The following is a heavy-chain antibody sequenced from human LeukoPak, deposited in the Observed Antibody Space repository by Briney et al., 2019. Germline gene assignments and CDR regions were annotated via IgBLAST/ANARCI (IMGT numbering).Heavy chain of an antibody. V-gene: IGHV3-66*01. J-gene: IGHJ5*02. CDR2: IYSGGST. D-gene: IGHD3-3*01. CDR3: ARVKSSSPLLTFGVVTDNWFDP. Sequence: GGSLRLSCAASGFTVSSNYMSWVRQAPGKGLEWVSVIYSGGSTYYADSVKGRFTISRDNSKNTLYLQMNSLRAEDTAVYYCARVKSSSPLLTFGVVTDNWFDPWGQGTLVTVSS. CDR1: GFTVSSNY.